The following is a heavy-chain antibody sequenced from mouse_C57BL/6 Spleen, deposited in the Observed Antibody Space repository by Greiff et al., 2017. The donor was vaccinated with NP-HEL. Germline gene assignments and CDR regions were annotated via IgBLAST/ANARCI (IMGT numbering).Heavy chain of an antibody. CDR3: ARGTVYYFDY. D-gene: IGHD4-1*01. CDR1: GYTFTSYW. J-gene: IGHJ2*01. CDR2: IDPSDSYT. V-gene: IGHV1-59*01. Sequence: VKLMESGAELVRPGTSVKLSCKASGYTFTSYWMHWVKQRPGQGLEWIGVIDPSDSYTNYNQKFKGKATLTVDTSSSTAYMQLSSLTSEDSAVYYCARGTVYYFDYWGQGTTLTVSS.